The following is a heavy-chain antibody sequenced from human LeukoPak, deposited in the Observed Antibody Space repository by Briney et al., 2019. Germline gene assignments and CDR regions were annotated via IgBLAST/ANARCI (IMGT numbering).Heavy chain of an antibody. CDR2: ISAYNGNT. V-gene: IGHV1-18*01. J-gene: IGHJ4*02. CDR3: AKYTAGGAYYFDY. Sequence: ASVKVSCKASGYTFTSYGISWVRQAPGQGLEWMGWISAYNGNTNYAQKLQGRVTMTEDTSTDTAYMELSSLRSEDTAVYYCAKYTAGGAYYFDYWGQGTLVTVSS. CDR1: GYTFTSYG. D-gene: IGHD3-10*01.